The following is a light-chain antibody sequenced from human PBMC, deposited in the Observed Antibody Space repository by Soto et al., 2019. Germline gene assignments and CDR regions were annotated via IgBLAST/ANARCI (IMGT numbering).Light chain of an antibody. J-gene: IGKJ2*01. CDR1: QSVSSN. CDR3: QQYNNWPPMYT. Sequence: EIVMTQSPATLSVSPGERATLSCRASQSVSSNLSWYQQKHGQAPRLLIDVASTRATGIPARFSGSGSGTEFTLTISSLQSEDFAVYYCQQYNNWPPMYTFGQGTKLEIK. CDR2: VAS. V-gene: IGKV3-15*01.